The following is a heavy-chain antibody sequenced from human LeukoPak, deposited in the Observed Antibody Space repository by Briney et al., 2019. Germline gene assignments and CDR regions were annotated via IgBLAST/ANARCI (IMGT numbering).Heavy chain of an antibody. D-gene: IGHD5-18*01. CDR1: GFTFSSYA. J-gene: IGHJ4*02. CDR3: ARGGGYSYGYALDY. V-gene: IGHV3-30-3*01. Sequence: GRSLRLSCAASGFTFSSYAMHWVRQAPGKGLEWVAVISYDGSNKYYADSVKGRFTISRDNSKNTLYLQMNSLRAEDTAVYYCARGGGYSYGYALDYWGQGTLVTVSS. CDR2: ISYDGSNK.